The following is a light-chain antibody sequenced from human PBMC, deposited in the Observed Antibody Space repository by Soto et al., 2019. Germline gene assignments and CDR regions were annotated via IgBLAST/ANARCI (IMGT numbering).Light chain of an antibody. CDR2: EVT. V-gene: IGLV2-14*02. J-gene: IGLJ1*01. Sequence: QSALTQPASVSVSPGQSITISCAGTSSDVGSHNLVSWYQHHPGKAPKLLIDEVTDRPSGVSDRFSGSKSGKTASLTISGLRAEDEADYYCSSYTSSTTDVFGTGTKVTVL. CDR1: SSDVGSHNL. CDR3: SSYTSSTTDV.